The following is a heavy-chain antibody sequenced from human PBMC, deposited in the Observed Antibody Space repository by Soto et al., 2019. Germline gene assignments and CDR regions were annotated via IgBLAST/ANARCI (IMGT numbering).Heavy chain of an antibody. CDR3: TRERNGTPDY. Sequence: QVQLVQSGAEVKKPGASVKVSCKASGYTFTSYDINWVRQATGQGLEWMGWMKPNSGNTGYAQKFQGRVTMTRNTSISTAYLELSSLSSEYIAVYYCTRERNGTPDYWGQGTLVTVSS. V-gene: IGHV1-8*01. CDR1: GYTFTSYD. J-gene: IGHJ4*02. D-gene: IGHD1-1*01. CDR2: MKPNSGNT.